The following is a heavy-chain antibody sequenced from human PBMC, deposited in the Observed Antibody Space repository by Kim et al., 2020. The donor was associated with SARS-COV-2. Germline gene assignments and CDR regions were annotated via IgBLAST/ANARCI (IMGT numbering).Heavy chain of an antibody. CDR2: ISYDGRKK. CDR3: ASSLGVDTAMTS. CDR1: GFTFSSYG. V-gene: IGHV3-30*03. J-gene: IGHJ5*02. D-gene: IGHD5-18*01. Sequence: GGSLRLSCAASGFTFSSYGMHWVRQAPGKGLEWVAVISYDGRKKYYVDSVKGRFTISRDNSKNTLYLQMNSLRAEDTAVFYCASSLGVDTAMTSWGQGTLVSVSS.